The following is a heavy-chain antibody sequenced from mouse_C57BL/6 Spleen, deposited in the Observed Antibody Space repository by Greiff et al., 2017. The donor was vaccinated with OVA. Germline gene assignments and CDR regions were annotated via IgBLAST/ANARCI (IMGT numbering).Heavy chain of an antibody. CDR3: ARVYDGYYDFDY. CDR2: IDPNSGGT. CDR1: GYTFTSYW. D-gene: IGHD2-3*01. Sequence: QVQLKQPGAELVKPGASVQLSCKASGYTFTSYWLHWVKQRPGRGLAWIGRIDPNSGGTKYNEKFKSKSTLTVDKHSSTAYMQLSSLTSEDSAVYYCARVYDGYYDFDYWGQGTTLTVSS. V-gene: IGHV1-72*01. J-gene: IGHJ2*01.